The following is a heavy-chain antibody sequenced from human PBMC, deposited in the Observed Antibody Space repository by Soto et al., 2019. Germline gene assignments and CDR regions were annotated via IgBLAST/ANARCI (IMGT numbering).Heavy chain of an antibody. CDR3: ARDRQQGLEPAGGALPF. J-gene: IGHJ3*01. D-gene: IGHD6-19*01. V-gene: IGHV3-30-3*01. CDR2: ISYAGNDN. Sequence: ESGGGVVQPGRSLRLSCAASGFTLSSYVMHWVRQAPGKGLEWVARISYAGNDNYYADSVKGRFTISRDNSKKTLYLQMTSLRADDTAVYYWARDRQQGLEPAGGALPFWGQGTMVIVAS. CDR1: GFTLSSYV.